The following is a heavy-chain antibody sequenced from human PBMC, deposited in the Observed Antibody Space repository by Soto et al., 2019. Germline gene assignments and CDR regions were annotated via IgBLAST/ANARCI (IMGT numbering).Heavy chain of an antibody. CDR2: INAGNGNT. D-gene: IGHD6-19*01. V-gene: IGHV1-3*01. J-gene: IGHJ1*01. Sequence: ASVKVSCKASGYTFTSYAMHWVRQAPGQRLEWMGWINAGNGNTNYAQKLQGRVTMTTDTSTSTAYMELRSLRSDDTAVYYCARDPIPSSGWPPEYFQHWGQGTLVTVSS. CDR3: ARDPIPSSGWPPEYFQH. CDR1: GYTFTSYA.